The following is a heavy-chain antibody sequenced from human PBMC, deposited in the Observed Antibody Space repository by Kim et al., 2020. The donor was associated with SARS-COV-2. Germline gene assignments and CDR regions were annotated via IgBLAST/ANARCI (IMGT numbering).Heavy chain of an antibody. V-gene: IGHV3-11*03. CDR2: ISSSSSYT. CDR3: ARSTMVRGVIIPALLEY. Sequence: GGSLRLSCAASGFTFSDYYMSWIRQAPGKGLEWVSYISSSSSYTNYADSVKGRFTISRDNAKNSLYLQMNSLRAEDTAVYYCARSTMVRGVIIPALLEYWGQGTLVTVSS. D-gene: IGHD3-10*01. J-gene: IGHJ4*02. CDR1: GFTFSDYY.